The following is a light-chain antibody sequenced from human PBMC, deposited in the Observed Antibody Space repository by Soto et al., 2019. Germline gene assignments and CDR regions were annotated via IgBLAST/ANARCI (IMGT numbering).Light chain of an antibody. CDR2: DAS. CDR1: QSLSSY. J-gene: IGKJ2*01. Sequence: EIVLTQSPATLSLSPGEGATLSCRASQSLSSYLAWYQQKPGQAPSLLIYDASNRATGIPARFSGSGSGTDFTLTISSLEPEDFAVYYCQQRSNWPPYTFGQGTKLEIK. V-gene: IGKV3-11*01. CDR3: QQRSNWPPYT.